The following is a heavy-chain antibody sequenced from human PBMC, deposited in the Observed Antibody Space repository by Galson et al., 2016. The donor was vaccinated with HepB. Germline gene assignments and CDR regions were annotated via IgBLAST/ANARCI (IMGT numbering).Heavy chain of an antibody. D-gene: IGHD3-3*01. Sequence: SVKVSCKASGYTFTSYDINWVRQATGQGLEWMGWMNPDSDNTGFAQKFQGRVTMTRNTSIGTAYMELSSLRSEDTAVYYCARGHQPYYDLWRSHPSYNYGMDVWGQGTTVTVSS. V-gene: IGHV1-8*01. CDR3: ARGHQPYYDLWRSHPSYNYGMDV. J-gene: IGHJ6*02. CDR1: GYTFTSYD. CDR2: MNPDSDNT.